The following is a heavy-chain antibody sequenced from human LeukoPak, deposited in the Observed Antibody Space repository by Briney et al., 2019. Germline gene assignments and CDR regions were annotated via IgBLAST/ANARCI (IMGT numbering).Heavy chain of an antibody. CDR3: AKHTRYCSGGSCYPGLGYFDY. V-gene: IGHV3-30*18. Sequence: QPGRSLRLSCAASGFTFSSYAMHWVRQAPGKGLEWVAVISYDGSNKYYADSVKGRFTISRDNSKNTLYLQMNSLRAEDTAVYYCAKHTRYCSGGSCYPGLGYFDYWGQGTLVTVSS. J-gene: IGHJ4*02. CDR2: ISYDGSNK. CDR1: GFTFSSYA. D-gene: IGHD2-15*01.